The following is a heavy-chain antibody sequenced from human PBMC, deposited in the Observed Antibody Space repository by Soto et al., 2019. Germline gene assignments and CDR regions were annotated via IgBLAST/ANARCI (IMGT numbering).Heavy chain of an antibody. CDR2: IYYSGST. Sequence: QLQLQESGPGLVKPSETLSLTCTVSGGSISSSSYYWGWIRQPPGKGLEWIGSIYYSGSTYYNPSLKSRVTISVDTSKNQFSLKLSSVTAADTAVYYCARHSSSDIPFDYWGQGTLVTVSS. CDR3: ARHSSSDIPFDY. V-gene: IGHV4-39*01. D-gene: IGHD2-2*02. CDR1: GGSISSSSYY. J-gene: IGHJ4*02.